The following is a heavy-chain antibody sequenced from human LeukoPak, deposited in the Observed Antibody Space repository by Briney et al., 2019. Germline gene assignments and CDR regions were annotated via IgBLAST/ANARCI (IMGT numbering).Heavy chain of an antibody. CDR2: ISPGDSHT. Sequence: GESLKISCQASGNSFTIYSIGWVRQMPGKGLEWVGIISPGDSHTTYSPSFQGQVTISADKSISTAYLQWSSLKASDTAMYYCARRVSGWSRFDPWGQGTLVTVSS. V-gene: IGHV5-51*01. CDR3: ARRVSGWSRFDP. CDR1: GNSFTIYS. D-gene: IGHD6-19*01. J-gene: IGHJ5*02.